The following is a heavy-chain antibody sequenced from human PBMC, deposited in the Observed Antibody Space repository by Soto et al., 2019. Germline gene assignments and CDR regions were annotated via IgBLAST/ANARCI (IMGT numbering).Heavy chain of an antibody. D-gene: IGHD5-12*01. Sequence: PGGALRLSCAASGFTCSSYSMNWVRQAPGKGLEWVSSISSSSSYIYYADSVKGRFTISRDNAKNSLYLQMNSLRAEDTAVYYCASSVEMATIGDYYYGMDVWGQGTTVTVSS. CDR3: ASSVEMATIGDYYYGMDV. V-gene: IGHV3-21*01. CDR2: ISSSSSYI. CDR1: GFTCSSYS. J-gene: IGHJ6*02.